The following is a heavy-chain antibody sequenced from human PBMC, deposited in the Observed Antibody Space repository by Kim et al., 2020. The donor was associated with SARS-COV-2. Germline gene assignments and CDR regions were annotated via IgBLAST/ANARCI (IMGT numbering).Heavy chain of an antibody. Sequence: GKARFTVSRDNAKNSLYRQMTSLRAEDTAVYYCARPAAQSDYYYYYGMDVWGQGTTVTVSS. V-gene: IGHV3-11*03. D-gene: IGHD2-2*01. CDR3: ARPAAQSDYYYYYGMDV. J-gene: IGHJ6*02.